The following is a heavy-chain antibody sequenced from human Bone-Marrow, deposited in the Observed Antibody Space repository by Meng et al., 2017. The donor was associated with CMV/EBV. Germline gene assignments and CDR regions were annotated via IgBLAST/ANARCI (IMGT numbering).Heavy chain of an antibody. Sequence: GGSLRLSCAASVFTFSSYDMHWVRQATGNGLEWVSAIGTAGDTYYPGSVKGRFTISRDNSKNTLYLQMNSLRAEDTAMYYCARRLVGPWGQGTLVTVSS. D-gene: IGHD2-2*01. CDR1: VFTFSSYD. J-gene: IGHJ5*02. CDR3: ARRLVGP. V-gene: IGHV3-13*01. CDR2: IGTAGDT.